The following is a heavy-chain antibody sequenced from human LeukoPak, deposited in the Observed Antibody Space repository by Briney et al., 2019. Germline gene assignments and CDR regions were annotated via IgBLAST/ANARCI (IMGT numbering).Heavy chain of an antibody. CDR3: AKGDYYFDY. CDR1: GFTFSNYA. V-gene: IGHV3-30*04. CDR2: ISYDGSNK. Sequence: GGSLRLSCAASGFTFSNYAILWVRQAPGKGLEWVAVISYDGSNKYYADSVKGRFTISRDNSKNTLYLQMNSLRAEDTAVYYCAKGDYYFDYWGQGTLVTVSS. J-gene: IGHJ4*02. D-gene: IGHD2-21*02.